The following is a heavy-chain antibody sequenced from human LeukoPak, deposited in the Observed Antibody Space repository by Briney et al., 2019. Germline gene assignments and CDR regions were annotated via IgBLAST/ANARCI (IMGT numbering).Heavy chain of an antibody. CDR3: ARVRSAAAGPLDY. CDR2: IIEGGDVK. V-gene: IGHV3-7*01. Sequence: GGTLRLSCAASGFTFSGYGMSWVRQAPGKGLAWVANIIEGGDVKYYVDSVKGRFTISRDNAKKSLYLQMNRLRADDTAVYHCARVRSAAAGPLDYWGQGTLVTVSS. CDR1: GFTFSGYG. D-gene: IGHD6-13*01. J-gene: IGHJ4*02.